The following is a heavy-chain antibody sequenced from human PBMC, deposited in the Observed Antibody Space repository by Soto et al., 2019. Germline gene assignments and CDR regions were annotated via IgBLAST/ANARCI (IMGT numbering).Heavy chain of an antibody. V-gene: IGHV4-61*01. CDR2: IYSSGST. Sequence: KPSETLSLTCTVSGGSVSSDTHYCSCIRQPPGKRLEWIGFIYSSGSTNYNPSLKSRVTMSVDTSKNQFSLKLRSVIVADTAVYHCAKFVRSCSGTTCYTRADVWGQGTTVTVSS. CDR3: AKFVRSCSGTTCYTRADV. D-gene: IGHD2-2*02. J-gene: IGHJ6*02. CDR1: GGSVSSDTHY.